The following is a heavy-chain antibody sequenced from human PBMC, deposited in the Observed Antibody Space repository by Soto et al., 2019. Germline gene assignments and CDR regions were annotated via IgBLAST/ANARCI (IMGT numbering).Heavy chain of an antibody. V-gene: IGHV3-30*18. CDR1: GFTFSSYG. D-gene: IGHD2-8*01. J-gene: IGHJ6*02. Sequence: GGSLRLSCAASGFTFSSYGMHWVRQAPGKGLEWVAVISYDGSNKYYADSVKGRFTISRDNSKNTLYLQMNSLRAEDTAVYYCAKDGVVLMVYATSNYYYYGMDVWGHGTTVTVSS. CDR3: AKDGVVLMVYATSNYYYYGMDV. CDR2: ISYDGSNK.